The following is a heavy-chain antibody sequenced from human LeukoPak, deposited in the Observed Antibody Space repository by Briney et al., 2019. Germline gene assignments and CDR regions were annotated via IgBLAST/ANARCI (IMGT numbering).Heavy chain of an antibody. D-gene: IGHD3-16*02. CDR2: INPSGGST. CDR3: ARYGVIGIDY. J-gene: IGHJ4*02. Sequence: GASVKVSCKASGYTFTSYYMHWVRQAPGQGLEWMRIINPSGGSTSYAQKFQGRVTMTRDTSTGTVYMELSSLRSEDTAVYYCARYGVIGIDYWGQGTLVTVSS. V-gene: IGHV1-46*01. CDR1: GYTFTSYY.